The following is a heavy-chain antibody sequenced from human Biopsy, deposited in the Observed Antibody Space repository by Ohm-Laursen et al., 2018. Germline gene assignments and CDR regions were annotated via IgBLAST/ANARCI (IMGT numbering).Heavy chain of an antibody. Sequence: TLSLTCTVSRGSFGGYYWSWIRQTPGRGLQYIAYIHNDDTHYNPSLESRVTISLDTSKSQFSLKLTSVTAADTGVYFCARDLHGRGPNWGASTGVFDLWGHGTAVTVSS. CDR2: IHNDDT. CDR3: ARDLHGRGPNWGASTGVFDL. CDR1: RGSFGGYY. V-gene: IGHV4-59*03. J-gene: IGHJ3*01. D-gene: IGHD1-26*01.